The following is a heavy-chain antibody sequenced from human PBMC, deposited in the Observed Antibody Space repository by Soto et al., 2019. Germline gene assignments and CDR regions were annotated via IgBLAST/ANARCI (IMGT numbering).Heavy chain of an antibody. CDR2: IYYSGST. Sequence: QVQLQESGPGLVKPSQTLSLTCTVSGGSISSGGYYWSWIRQHPGKGLEWIGYIYYSGSTYYNPSLKSRVTISVDTSKNQFSLKLSSVTAADTAVYYCAREPLYCSGGSCYSGNYMDVWGKGTTVTVSS. CDR3: AREPLYCSGGSCYSGNYMDV. J-gene: IGHJ6*03. V-gene: IGHV4-31*03. D-gene: IGHD2-15*01. CDR1: GGSISSGGYY.